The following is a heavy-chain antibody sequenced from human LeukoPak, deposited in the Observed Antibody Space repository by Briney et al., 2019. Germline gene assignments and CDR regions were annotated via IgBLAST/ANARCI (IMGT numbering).Heavy chain of an antibody. CDR1: GYTFTNYA. D-gene: IGHD1-26*01. CDR3: AGIVGADAFDI. J-gene: IGHJ3*02. CDR2: INPNSGGT. Sequence: GASVKVSCKASGYTFTNYAMNWVRQAPGQGLEWMGWINPNSGGTNYAQKFQGRVTMTRDTSISTAYMELSRLRSDDTAVYYCAGIVGADAFDIWGQGTMVTVSS. V-gene: IGHV1-2*02.